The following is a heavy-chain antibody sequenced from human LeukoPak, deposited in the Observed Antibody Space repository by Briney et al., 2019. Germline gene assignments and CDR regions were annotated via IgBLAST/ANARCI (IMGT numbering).Heavy chain of an antibody. CDR1: GYSFTRYY. V-gene: IGHV1-2*02. CDR2: INPNSGGT. CDR3: ARGGSYDFWSGYSSTLPYMDV. D-gene: IGHD3-3*01. Sequence: ASVKVSCKASGYSFTRYYMHWVRQAPGQGLEWMGWINPNSGGTNYAQKFQGRVTITRNTSISTAYMELSSLRSEDTAVYYCARGGSYDFWSGYSSTLPYMDVWGKGTTVTVSS. J-gene: IGHJ6*03.